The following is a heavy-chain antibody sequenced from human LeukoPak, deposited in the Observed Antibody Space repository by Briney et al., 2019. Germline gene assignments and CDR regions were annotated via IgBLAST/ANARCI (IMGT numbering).Heavy chain of an antibody. Sequence: PGGSLRLSCAASGFTFSSYSMHWVRQAPGKGLEYVSAISSNGGSTNYANSVKGRFSISRDNSKNTLYLQMGSLRTEDMAVYYCARGRRITMLRGVIGLKYYMDVWGKGTTVTISS. CDR3: ARGRRITMLRGVIGLKYYMDV. V-gene: IGHV3-64*01. J-gene: IGHJ6*03. CDR2: ISSNGGST. CDR1: GFTFSSYS. D-gene: IGHD3-10*01.